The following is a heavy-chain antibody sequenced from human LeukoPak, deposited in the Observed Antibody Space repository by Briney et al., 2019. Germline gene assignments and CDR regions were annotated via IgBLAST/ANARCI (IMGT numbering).Heavy chain of an antibody. CDR1: GFTVSTNY. D-gene: IGHD2-21*01. V-gene: IGHV3-66*04. CDR2: IYSGGTT. Sequence: QAGGSLRLSCAASGFTVSTNYMNWVRQAPGKGLEWVSVIYSGGTTYYAASVKGRFTISRDHSKNTLSLQMNSLRAEDTAVHYCARHSRGDSYYYYFDYWGQGTLVTVSS. J-gene: IGHJ4*02. CDR3: ARHSRGDSYYYYFDY.